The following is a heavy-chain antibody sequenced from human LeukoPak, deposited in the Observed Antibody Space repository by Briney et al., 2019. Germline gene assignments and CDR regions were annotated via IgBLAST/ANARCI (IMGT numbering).Heavy chain of an antibody. Sequence: SETLCLTCAVYGGSFSGYYWSWTRQPPGKVLEWIGEINHSGSTNYNPSLKSRVTISVDTSKNQFSLKLSSVTAADTAVYYCARRGYEQQLVRYTYRGQGTLVTVSS. CDR3: ARRGYEQQLVRYTY. CDR1: GGSFSGYY. CDR2: INHSGST. J-gene: IGHJ4*02. D-gene: IGHD6-13*01. V-gene: IGHV4-34*01.